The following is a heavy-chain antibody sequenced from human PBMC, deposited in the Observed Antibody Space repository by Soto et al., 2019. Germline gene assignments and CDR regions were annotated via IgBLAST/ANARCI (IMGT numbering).Heavy chain of an antibody. CDR1: GGSISSSSYY. CDR2: IYYSGST. Sequence: SETLSLTCTVSGGSISSSSYYWGWIRQPPGKGLEWIGSIYYSGSTYYNPSLKSRVTISVDTSKNQFSLKLSSVTAADTAVYYCARVGYCSGGICYSRYYYYYYMDVWGKGTTVTVSS. D-gene: IGHD2-15*01. J-gene: IGHJ6*03. V-gene: IGHV4-39*01. CDR3: ARVGYCSGGICYSRYYYYYYMDV.